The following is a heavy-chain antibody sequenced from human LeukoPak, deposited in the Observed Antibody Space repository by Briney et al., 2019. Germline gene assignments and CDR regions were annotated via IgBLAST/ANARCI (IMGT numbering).Heavy chain of an antibody. CDR1: GFTFSSYE. D-gene: IGHD3-16*01. CDR3: ARGGGGPHAYYFDY. CDR2: ISSSGSTI. Sequence: GGSLRLSCAASGFTFSSYEMNWVRQAPGKGLEWVSYISSSGSTIYYAGSVKGRFTISRENAKNSLYLQMNSLRAGDTAVYYCARGGGGPHAYYFDYWGQGTLVTVSP. V-gene: IGHV3-48*03. J-gene: IGHJ4*02.